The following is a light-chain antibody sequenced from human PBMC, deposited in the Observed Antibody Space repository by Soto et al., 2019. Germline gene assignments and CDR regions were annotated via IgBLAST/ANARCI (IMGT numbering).Light chain of an antibody. CDR1: QSISSW. V-gene: IGKV1-5*01. CDR2: DAS. J-gene: IGKJ1*01. CDR3: QQYNSFWT. Sequence: DIPMTQSPSTLSASVGDRVTITCRASQSISSWLAWYQQKPXKAPRLLIYDASYLERGVPSRFSGSGSGTEFTLTISDLQPDDLATYYCQQYNSFWTFGQGTKVEI.